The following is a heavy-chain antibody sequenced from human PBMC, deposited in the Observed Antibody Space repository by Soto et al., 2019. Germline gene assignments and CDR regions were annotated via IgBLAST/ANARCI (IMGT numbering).Heavy chain of an antibody. J-gene: IGHJ4*02. CDR3: ARPANTVADHFDL. D-gene: IGHD4-17*01. Sequence: PGESLKLSCQVSGYTFTIYWIGWVGQMPVKSLEWIGTISPSDSDTRYSPSFQGRVTISADQSINTAYLQWDSLKASDTPIYYCARPANTVADHFDLWGQGTPVTVCS. CDR1: GYTFTIYW. CDR2: ISPSDSDT. V-gene: IGHV5-51*01.